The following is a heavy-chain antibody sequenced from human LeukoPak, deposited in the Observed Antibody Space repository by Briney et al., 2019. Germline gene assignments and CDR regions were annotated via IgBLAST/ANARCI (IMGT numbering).Heavy chain of an antibody. Sequence: PSETLSLTCTVSGGSFSSGSYYWSWIRQPPGTGLEWIGYIYYSGSTNYNPSLKSRVTISVDTSKNQFSLKLSSVTAADTAVYYCARFRFGELSAFDYWGQGTLVTVSS. J-gene: IGHJ4*02. CDR3: ARFRFGELSAFDY. CDR1: GGSFSSGSYY. CDR2: IYYSGST. V-gene: IGHV4-61*01. D-gene: IGHD3-10*01.